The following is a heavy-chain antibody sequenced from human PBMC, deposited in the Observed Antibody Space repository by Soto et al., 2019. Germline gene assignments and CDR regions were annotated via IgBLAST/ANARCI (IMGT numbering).Heavy chain of an antibody. Sequence: SETLSLTCAVYGGSFSGYYWSWIRQPPGKGLEWIGEINHSGSTNYNPSLKSRVTISVATSKNQFSLKLSSVTAADTAVYYCARGTLGIAARPFDYWGQGTLVTVSS. CDR2: INHSGST. V-gene: IGHV4-34*01. CDR3: ARGTLGIAARPFDY. D-gene: IGHD6-6*01. CDR1: GGSFSGYY. J-gene: IGHJ4*02.